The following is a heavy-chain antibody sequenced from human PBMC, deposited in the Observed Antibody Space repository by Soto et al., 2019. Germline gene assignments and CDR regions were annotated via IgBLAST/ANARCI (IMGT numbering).Heavy chain of an antibody. CDR1: GGSITSSSYY. CDR3: ARQRTTVVTQAYFDH. CDR2: IYYSGRS. V-gene: IGHV4-39*01. J-gene: IGHJ4*02. Sequence: TLSLTCTVSGGSITSSSYYWGWIRQPPGKGLEWIGGIYYSGRSYYNPSLKSRVTMSVDTSKNQFSLTLNSVTAADAAVYYCARQRTTVVTQAYFDHWGQGTLVTVSS. D-gene: IGHD4-17*01.